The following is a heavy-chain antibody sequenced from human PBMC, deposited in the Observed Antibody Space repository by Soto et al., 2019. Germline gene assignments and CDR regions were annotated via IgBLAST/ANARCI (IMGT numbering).Heavy chain of an antibody. CDR1: GGSISSYY. V-gene: IGHV4-59*01. J-gene: IGHJ6*02. D-gene: IGHD6-19*01. Sequence: LSLTCTVSGGSISSYYWSWIRQPPGKGLEWIGYIYYSGSTNYNPSLKSRVTISVDTSKNQFSLKLSSVTAADTAVYYCARISVAGPYYYGMDVWGQGTTVTVSS. CDR2: IYYSGST. CDR3: ARISVAGPYYYGMDV.